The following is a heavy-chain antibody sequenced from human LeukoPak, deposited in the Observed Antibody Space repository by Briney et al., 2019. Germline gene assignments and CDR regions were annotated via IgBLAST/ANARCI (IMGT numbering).Heavy chain of an antibody. CDR3: ARGRYSGYVRLVADYVWGSHPASSDFDY. CDR2: MNPNSGNT. V-gene: IGHV1-8*01. CDR1: GYTFTSYD. J-gene: IGHJ4*02. D-gene: IGHD3-16*01. Sequence: ASVKVSCKASGYTFTSYDINWVRQATGQGLEWMGWMNPNSGNTGYAQKFKGRVTMTRNTSISTAYMELSSLRSEDTAVYYCARGRYSGYVRLVADYVWGSHPASSDFDYWGQGTLVTVSS.